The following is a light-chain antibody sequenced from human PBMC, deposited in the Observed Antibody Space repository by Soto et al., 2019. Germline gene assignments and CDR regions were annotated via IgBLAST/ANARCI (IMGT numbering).Light chain of an antibody. V-gene: IGLV7-43*01. CDR3: LLYSFGDPV. CDR1: TGAVTNENY. CDR2: STT. Sequence: QAVVTQEPSLTVSPGDTVTLTCASSTGAVTNENYANWFQQKPGQAPRSLIYSTTYRHSWAPARFSGSLLGGKAALTLSGMQHEDEADYYCLLYSFGDPVFGGGTKLTVL. J-gene: IGLJ2*01.